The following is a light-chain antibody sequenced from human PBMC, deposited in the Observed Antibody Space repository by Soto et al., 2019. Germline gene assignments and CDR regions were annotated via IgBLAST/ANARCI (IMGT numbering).Light chain of an antibody. CDR2: AAS. J-gene: IGKJ1*01. V-gene: IGKV3-15*01. Sequence: EIVMTQSPATLSVSPGERATLSCRASQSVSSNLAWYQQSPGQAPRLLIYAASTRATGIPARLSGSGSGTDFTLTISSLQSDDFALYYCQHYNDWPWAFGQGTKVEIK. CDR3: QHYNDWPWA. CDR1: QSVSSN.